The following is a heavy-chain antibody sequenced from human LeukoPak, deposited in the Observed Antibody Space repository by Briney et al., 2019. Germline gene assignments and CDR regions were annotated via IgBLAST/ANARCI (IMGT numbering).Heavy chain of an antibody. CDR3: AKEVGRYSYGRSFDY. CDR1: GLPFSSYA. Sequence: GGSLSLSCAASGLPFSSYAMSWFRKAPGRGLDWVSAISGSGGSTYYADSVKGRFTISRDNSKNTLYLQMNSLRAEDTAVYYCAKEVGRYSYGRSFDYWGQGTLVTISS. CDR2: ISGSGGST. V-gene: IGHV3-23*01. J-gene: IGHJ4*02. D-gene: IGHD5-18*01.